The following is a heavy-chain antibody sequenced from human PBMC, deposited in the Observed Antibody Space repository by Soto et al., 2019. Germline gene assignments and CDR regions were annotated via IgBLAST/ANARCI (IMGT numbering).Heavy chain of an antibody. CDR1: GFSFSISP. CDR2: ISYDGTNK. V-gene: IGHV3-30-3*01. D-gene: IGHD7-27*01. J-gene: IGHJ4*02. CDR3: ARDPKTSGGQHWAFNYLDS. Sequence: GGSLRLSCAASGFSFSISPMHWVRQSPGKGPEWVALISYDGTNKFYADPVKGRFTISRDNSKSTLYLQVDSLRPEDAAVYYCARDPKTSGGQHWAFNYLDSWGQGTLVTVSS.